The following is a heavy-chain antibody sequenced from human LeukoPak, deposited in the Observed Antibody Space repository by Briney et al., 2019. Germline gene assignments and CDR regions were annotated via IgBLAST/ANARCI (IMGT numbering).Heavy chain of an antibody. D-gene: IGHD6-13*01. CDR3: ARDRFCSSSVLVNWFDP. V-gene: IGHV1-2*02. CDR1: GYTFTGYY. CDR2: INPNSGGT. Sequence: ASVKVSCRASGYTFTGYYMHWVRQTPGQGLEWMGWINPNSGGTNYAQKFQGRVTMTRDTSISTAYMELSRLRSGDTAVYYCARDRFCSSSVLVNWFDPWGQGTLVTVSS. J-gene: IGHJ5*02.